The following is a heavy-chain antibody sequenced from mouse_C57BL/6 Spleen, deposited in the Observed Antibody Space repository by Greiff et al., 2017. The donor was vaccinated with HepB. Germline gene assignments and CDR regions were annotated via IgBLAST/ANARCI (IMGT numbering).Heavy chain of an antibody. CDR2: INPSSGYT. CDR1: GYTFTSYT. J-gene: IGHJ4*01. D-gene: IGHD1-1*01. CDR3: ASDGSSYEDAMDY. Sequence: VQLQQSGAELARPGASVKMSCKASGYTFTSYTMHWVKQRPGQGLEWIGYINPSSGYTKYNQKFKDKATLTADKSSSTAYMQLSSLTSEDSAVYYCASDGSSYEDAMDYWGQGTSVTVSS. V-gene: IGHV1-4*01.